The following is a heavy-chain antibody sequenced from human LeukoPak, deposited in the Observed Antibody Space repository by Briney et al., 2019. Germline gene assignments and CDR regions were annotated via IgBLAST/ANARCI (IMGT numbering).Heavy chain of an antibody. Sequence: SQTLSLTCTVSGGSISSGDYYWSWIRQPPGKGLEWIGYIYYNGSTYYNPSLKSRVTISVDTSKNQFSLKLSSVTAADTAVYYCAREVYYYDSSGYYDDYWGQGTLVTVSS. J-gene: IGHJ4*02. CDR2: IYYNGST. CDR1: GGSISSGDYY. V-gene: IGHV4-30-4*08. D-gene: IGHD3-22*01. CDR3: AREVYYYDSSGYYDDY.